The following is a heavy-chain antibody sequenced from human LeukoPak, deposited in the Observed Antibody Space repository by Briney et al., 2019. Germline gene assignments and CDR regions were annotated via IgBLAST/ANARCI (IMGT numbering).Heavy chain of an antibody. CDR1: GFTFNYW. D-gene: IGHD3-22*01. J-gene: IGHJ4*02. V-gene: IGHV3-7*01. CDR2: IKQDGSEK. Sequence: GGSLRLSCAASGFTFNYWMSWVRQAPGKGLEWVANIKQDGSEKYYVDSVKSRFTVSRDNAKNSLFLQMNSLRAEDTAVYYCARDNSDYDSSFFDYWGQGTLVTVSS. CDR3: ARDNSDYDSSFFDY.